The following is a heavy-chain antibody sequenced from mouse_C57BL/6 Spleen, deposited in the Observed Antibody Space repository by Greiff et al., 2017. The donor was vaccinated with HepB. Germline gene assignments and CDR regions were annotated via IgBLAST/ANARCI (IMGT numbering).Heavy chain of an antibody. Sequence: QVQLQQSGAELVKPGASVKISCKASGYAFSSYWMNWVKQRPGKGLEWIGQIYPGDGDTNYNGKFKGKATLTADKSSSTAYMQLSSLTSEDSAVYCGARSSTTPSSYYFDYWGQGTTLTVSS. D-gene: IGHD1-1*01. CDR3: ARSSTTPSSYYFDY. J-gene: IGHJ2*01. CDR1: GYAFSSYW. CDR2: IYPGDGDT. V-gene: IGHV1-80*01.